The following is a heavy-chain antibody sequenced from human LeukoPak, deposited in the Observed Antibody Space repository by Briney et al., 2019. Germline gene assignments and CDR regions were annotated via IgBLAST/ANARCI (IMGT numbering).Heavy chain of an antibody. CDR2: IYYSGST. Sequence: SETLSLTCTVSGGSLSSSSHYWGWIRQPPGKGLEWIGSIYYSGSTYYNPSLKSRVTISVDTSKNQFSLKLSSVTAADTAVYYCARQGYYRAVAGTDYWGQGTLVTVSS. D-gene: IGHD6-19*01. V-gene: IGHV4-39*01. J-gene: IGHJ4*02. CDR3: ARQGYYRAVAGTDY. CDR1: GGSLSSSSHY.